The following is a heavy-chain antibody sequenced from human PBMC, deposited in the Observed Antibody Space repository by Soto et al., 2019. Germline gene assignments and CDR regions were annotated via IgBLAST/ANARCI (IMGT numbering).Heavy chain of an antibody. CDR2: INHSGST. Sequence: SETLSLTCAVYGGSFSGYYWSWIRQPPGKGLEWIGEINHSGSTNYNPSLKSRVTISVDTSKNQFSLKLSSVTAADTAVYYCATHIAVAGTEVVAFDIWGQGTMVTVSS. D-gene: IGHD6-19*01. V-gene: IGHV4-34*01. CDR3: ATHIAVAGTEVVAFDI. J-gene: IGHJ3*02. CDR1: GGSFSGYY.